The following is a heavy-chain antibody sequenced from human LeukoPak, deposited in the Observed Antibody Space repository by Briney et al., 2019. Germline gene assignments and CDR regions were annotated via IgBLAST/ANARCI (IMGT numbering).Heavy chain of an antibody. CDR2: SIPIFGTA. V-gene: IGHV1-69*01. J-gene: IGHJ4*02. CDR3: ARDNSYDRSGYYYFPFDY. CDR1: GATFSIYT. D-gene: IGHD3-22*01. Sequence: ASVTVSFTASGATFSIYTINWVRQAPGPGLEWMGGSIPIFGTANYAQKFQGRVTITADESTSTAYMELSSLRSEDTAVYYCARDNSYDRSGYYYFPFDYWGQGTLVTVSS.